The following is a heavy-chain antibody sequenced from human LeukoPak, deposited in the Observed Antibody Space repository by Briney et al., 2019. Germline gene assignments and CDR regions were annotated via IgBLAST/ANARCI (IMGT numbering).Heavy chain of an antibody. J-gene: IGHJ4*02. CDR3: AKADVTGMATVDY. CDR2: ISYDGSNK. V-gene: IGHV3-30*18. D-gene: IGHD5-24*01. CDR1: GFTFSSYG. Sequence: GGSLRLSCAASGFTFSSYGMHWVRQAPGKGLEWVAVISYDGSNKYYADSVKGRFTISRDNSKNTLYLQMNSLRAEDTAVYYCAKADVTGMATVDYWGQGTLVTVSS.